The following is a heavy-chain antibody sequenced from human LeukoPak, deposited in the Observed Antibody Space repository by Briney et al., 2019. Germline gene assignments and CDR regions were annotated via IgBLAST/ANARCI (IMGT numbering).Heavy chain of an antibody. CDR3: ARDLSTASYYFDY. Sequence: PPGGSLRLSCAASGFTFSSYGMHWVRQAPGKGLEWVAVIWYDGSNKYYADSVKGRFTISRDNSKNTLYLQMNSLRAEDRAVYYCARDLSTASYYFDYWGQGTLVTVSS. V-gene: IGHV3-33*01. J-gene: IGHJ4*02. CDR1: GFTFSSYG. D-gene: IGHD2-2*01. CDR2: IWYDGSNK.